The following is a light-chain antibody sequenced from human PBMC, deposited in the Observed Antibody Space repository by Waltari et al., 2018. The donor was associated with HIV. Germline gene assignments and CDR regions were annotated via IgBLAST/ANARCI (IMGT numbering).Light chain of an antibody. CDR1: HKILYNSNNKNY. J-gene: IGKJ4*01. CDR3: QQFFSAPLT. CDR2: WAS. V-gene: IGKV4-1*01. Sequence: DIVMTQSPESLAVSLGERATINCKSSHKILYNSNNKNYLAWYQQKPGQPPRLLFSWASTRQSGVPDRFSGGGSGTDFTLSINKLQPEDVALYFCQQFFSAPLTFGGGTKVEI.